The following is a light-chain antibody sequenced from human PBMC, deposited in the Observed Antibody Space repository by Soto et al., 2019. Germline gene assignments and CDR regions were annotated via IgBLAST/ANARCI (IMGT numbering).Light chain of an antibody. CDR1: QSISNN. CDR2: GAS. V-gene: IGKV3-15*01. CDR3: QQYNNWPYT. J-gene: IGKJ2*01. Sequence: EIVMTQSPATLSVSPGERATLSCRARQSISNNLAWYQQKPGQAPRLLIYGASTRATGIPARFSGSGSGTEFTLTISSLQSEDFAVYYCQQYNNWPYTFAQGTKLEI.